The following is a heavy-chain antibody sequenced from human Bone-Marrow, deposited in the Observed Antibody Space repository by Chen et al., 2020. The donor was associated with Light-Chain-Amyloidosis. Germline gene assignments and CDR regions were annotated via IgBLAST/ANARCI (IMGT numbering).Heavy chain of an antibody. Sequence: EVQLVPSGAEVKKPGESLKISCKVSGYSFTSYWIAWVRQMPGKGLEWMGIMYPGDSDTRYSPSFQGQVTISADKSINTAFLQWNSLKASDTAMYYCARSPISYGDYWYFDLWGRGTLVTVSS. V-gene: IGHV5-51*01. CDR1: GYSFTSYW. D-gene: IGHD4-17*01. CDR2: MYPGDSDT. CDR3: ARSPISYGDYWYFDL. J-gene: IGHJ2*01.